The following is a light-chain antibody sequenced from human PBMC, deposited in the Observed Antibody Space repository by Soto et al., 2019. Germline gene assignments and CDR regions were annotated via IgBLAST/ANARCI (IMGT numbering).Light chain of an antibody. CDR2: DII. Sequence: QSALTQPASVSGSPGQSITISFTGTSSDVGAYIFVSWYQQHPGKAPKLMIYDIINRPSGVSNRFSGSKSGNTASLTISGLQAEDEADYYCVSFTTSRSYVFGTGTKLTVL. CDR1: SSDVGAYIF. J-gene: IGLJ1*01. V-gene: IGLV2-14*03. CDR3: VSFTTSRSYV.